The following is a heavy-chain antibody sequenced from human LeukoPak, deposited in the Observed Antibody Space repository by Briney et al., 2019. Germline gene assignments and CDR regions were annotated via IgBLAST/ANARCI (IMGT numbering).Heavy chain of an antibody. Sequence: GGSLILSCVASGFTFSTYWMHWVRQAPGKGLLWVSRLSGDGSSTRFADSLKGRFTISRDNAKNTLYLQVNSLRAEDTAVYFCARASTTVPNLLDNWGQGTLVTVSS. CDR3: ARASTTVPNLLDN. D-gene: IGHD4-17*01. CDR2: LSGDGSST. J-gene: IGHJ4*02. V-gene: IGHV3-74*01. CDR1: GFTFSTYW.